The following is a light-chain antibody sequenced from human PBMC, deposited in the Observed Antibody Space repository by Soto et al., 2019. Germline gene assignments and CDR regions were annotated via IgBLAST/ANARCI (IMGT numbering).Light chain of an antibody. Sequence: EFVLTQSPGTLSFSPGERATLSCRASQTVGNNYLAWYQQKPGQAPRLLIYDASSRATGIPDRFSGSGSGTEFTLTISSLQSEDFAVYYCQQYNNWPRSFGGGTKVDIK. J-gene: IGKJ4*01. V-gene: IGKV3-20*01. CDR3: QQYNNWPRS. CDR1: QTVGNNY. CDR2: DAS.